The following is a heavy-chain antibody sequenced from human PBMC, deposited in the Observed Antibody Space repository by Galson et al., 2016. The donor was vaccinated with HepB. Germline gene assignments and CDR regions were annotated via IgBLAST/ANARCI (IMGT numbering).Heavy chain of an antibody. V-gene: IGHV6-1*01. D-gene: IGHD1-1*01. CDR3: ARDLGGAYGTGRSLDY. Sequence: CAISGDSVSSKSAAWNWIRQSPSRGLEWLGRTYFRSKWYNDYALSVKSRITISPDTSKNQFSLHLSSVTPEDTAVYYCARDLGGAYGTGRSLDYWGQGTLVTVSS. CDR1: GDSVSSKSAA. CDR2: TYFRSKWYN. J-gene: IGHJ4*02.